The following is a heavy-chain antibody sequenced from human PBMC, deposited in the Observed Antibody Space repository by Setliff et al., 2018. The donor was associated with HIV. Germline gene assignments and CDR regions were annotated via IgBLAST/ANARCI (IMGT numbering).Heavy chain of an antibody. D-gene: IGHD3-10*01. Sequence: SVKVSCKASGYTFTSYGISWVRQAPGQGLEWMGWIIPIFGTANYAQKFQGRVTITTDESTSTAYMELSSLRSEDTAVYYCARAIGSGSYHYHYWGQGTLVTVSS. J-gene: IGHJ4*02. CDR3: ARAIGSGSYHYHY. CDR2: IIPIFGTA. V-gene: IGHV1-69*05. CDR1: GYTFTSYG.